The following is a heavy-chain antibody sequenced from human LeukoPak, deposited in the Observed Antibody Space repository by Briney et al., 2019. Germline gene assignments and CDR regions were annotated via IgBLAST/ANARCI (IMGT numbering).Heavy chain of an antibody. CDR3: AEGRYGSGSYGFGESYGYYYYYGMDV. CDR1: GFTFSSYA. J-gene: IGHJ6*02. V-gene: IGHV3-23*01. CDR2: ISGSGGST. Sequence: QTGGSLRLSCAASGFTFSSYAMSWVRQAPGKGLEWVSAISGSGGSTYYADSVKGRFTISRDNSKNTLYLQMNSLRAEDTAVYYCAEGRYGSGSYGFGESYGYYYYYGMDVWGQGTTVTVSS. D-gene: IGHD3-10*01.